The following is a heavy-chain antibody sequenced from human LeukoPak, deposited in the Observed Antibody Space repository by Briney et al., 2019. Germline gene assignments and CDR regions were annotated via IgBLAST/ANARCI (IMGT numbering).Heavy chain of an antibody. CDR1: GGSLSSSGYY. D-gene: IGHD6-6*01. Sequence: SETLSLTCIVSGGSLSSSGYYWGWIRQPPGKGLEWIGTIYYSGSTYYNPSLKSRVTISVDSSKNQFSLKLSSVTAADTAVFYCATLYGSSAGTFDIWGQGTVVTVSS. V-gene: IGHV4-39*01. CDR3: ATLYGSSAGTFDI. CDR2: IYYSGST. J-gene: IGHJ3*02.